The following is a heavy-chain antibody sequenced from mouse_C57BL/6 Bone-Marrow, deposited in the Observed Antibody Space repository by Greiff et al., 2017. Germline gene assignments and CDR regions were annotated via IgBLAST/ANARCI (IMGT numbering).Heavy chain of an antibody. J-gene: IGHJ4*01. CDR2: IHPTSGST. V-gene: IGHV1-64*01. Sequence: QVQLQQPGAELVKPGASVKLSCKASGYTFTSYWMHWVKQRPGQGLEWIGMIHPTSGSTNYNEKFKSKATLTVDKSSSTAYMQLSSLTSEDSAVYYCARGLLLRFYAMDYWRQGTSVTVSS. CDR3: ARGLLLRFYAMDY. CDR1: GYTFTSYW. D-gene: IGHD1-1*01.